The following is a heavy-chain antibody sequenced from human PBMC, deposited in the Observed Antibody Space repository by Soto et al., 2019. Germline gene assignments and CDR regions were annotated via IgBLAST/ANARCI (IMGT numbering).Heavy chain of an antibody. J-gene: IGHJ5*02. CDR1: GFTFRGYC. D-gene: IGHD6-13*01. CDR3: ASNRGSSRYDDGFDP. V-gene: IGHV3-7*03. Sequence: EVQLVESGGGLVQPGGSLRLSCAASGFTFRGYCMSWVRQAPGKGLVWVANINQDGGEKNYVDSVKGRFTISRDNAGDSLYRAMNSLIAYDAAGYYGASNRGSSRYDDGFDPWGQGTLVTVSS. CDR2: INQDGGEK.